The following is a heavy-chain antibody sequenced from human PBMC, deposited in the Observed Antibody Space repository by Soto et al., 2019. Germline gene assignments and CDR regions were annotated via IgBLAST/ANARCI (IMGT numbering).Heavy chain of an antibody. CDR2: IIPILGIA. CDR1: GGTFSSYT. J-gene: IGHJ3*02. V-gene: IGHV1-69*02. Sequence: ASVKVSCKASGGTFSSYTISWVRQAPGQGLEWMGRIIPILGIANYAQKFQGRVTITADKSTSTAYMELSSLRSEDTAVYYCARGSSGELGGDDAFDIWGQGTMVTVSS. D-gene: IGHD3-10*01. CDR3: ARGSSGELGGDDAFDI.